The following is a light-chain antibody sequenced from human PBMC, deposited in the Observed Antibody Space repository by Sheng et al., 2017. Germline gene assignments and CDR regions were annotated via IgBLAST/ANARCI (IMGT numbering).Light chain of an antibody. J-gene: IGKJ4*01. CDR2: AAS. Sequence: DIQMTQSPSSLSAFVGDRVTITCQASQDINTYLNWYQQKPGKAPNLLIHAASSLEAGVTSRFSGSGSGTDFTFTISSLQPEDIATYYCQQYDTLITFGGGTKVELK. CDR1: QDINTY. V-gene: IGKV1-33*01. CDR3: QQYDTLIT.